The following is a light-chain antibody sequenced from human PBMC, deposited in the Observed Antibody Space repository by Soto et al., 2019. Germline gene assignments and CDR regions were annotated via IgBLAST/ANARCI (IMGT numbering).Light chain of an antibody. CDR1: QNISSN. Sequence: EIVMTQSPATLSVSPGERATLSCRASQNISSNLAWYQQKPGQAPRVLIDGASTRATGIPARFSGSGSGTEFTLTISSLQSEDFAVYYCQQYKNWLWTFGQGTKGKIK. J-gene: IGKJ1*01. CDR2: GAS. CDR3: QQYKNWLWT. V-gene: IGKV3-15*01.